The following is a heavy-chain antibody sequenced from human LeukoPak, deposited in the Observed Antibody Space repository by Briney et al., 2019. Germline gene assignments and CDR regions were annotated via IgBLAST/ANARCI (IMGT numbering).Heavy chain of an antibody. D-gene: IGHD5-12*01. CDR1: GGSISSSSYY. CDR2: IYYSGST. CDR3: ARGGSPHSYYYYGMDV. J-gene: IGHJ6*02. Sequence: SETLSLTCTVSGGSISSSSYYWGWIRQPPGMGLEWIGSIYYSGSTYYNPSLKSRVTISVDTSKNQFSLKLSSVTAADTAVYYCARGGSPHSYYYYGMDVWGQGTTVTVSS. V-gene: IGHV4-39*01.